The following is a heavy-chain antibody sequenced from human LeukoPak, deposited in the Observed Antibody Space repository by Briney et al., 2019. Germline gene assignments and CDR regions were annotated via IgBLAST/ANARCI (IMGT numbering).Heavy chain of an antibody. D-gene: IGHD6-13*01. CDR1: GYTFTGYY. CDR3: ARDLSSWYNRSTLIDY. CDR2: INPNSGGT. V-gene: IGHV1-2*02. J-gene: IGHJ4*02. Sequence: ASVTVSCKASGYTFTGYYMHWVRQAPGQGLEWMGWINPNSGGTNYAQKFQGRVTMTRDTSISTAYMELSRLRSDDTAVYYCARDLSSWYNRSTLIDYWGQGTLVTVSS.